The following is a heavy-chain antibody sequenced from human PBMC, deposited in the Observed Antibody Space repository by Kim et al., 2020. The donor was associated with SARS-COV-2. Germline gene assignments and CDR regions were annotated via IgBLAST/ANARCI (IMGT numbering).Heavy chain of an antibody. D-gene: IGHD4-17*01. CDR2: ISASGTTT. CDR1: GFTFSDYF. V-gene: IGHV3-11*01. CDR3: ARDQALLTTVTTPLDY. Sequence: GGSLRLSCAASGFTFSDYFMSWIRQAPGKGLEWVSYISASGTTTYYADSVKGRFTISRDNAKNSLYLQVNSLRAEDTAVYYCARDQALLTTVTTPLDYWGQGTLVTVSS. J-gene: IGHJ4*02.